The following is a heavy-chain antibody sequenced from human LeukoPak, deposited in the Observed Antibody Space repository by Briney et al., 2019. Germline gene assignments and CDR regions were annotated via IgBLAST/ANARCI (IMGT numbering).Heavy chain of an antibody. Sequence: PSETLSLTCAVYGGSFSGYYWSWIRQPPGKGLEWIGEINHSGSTNYNPSLKSRVTISVDTSKNQFSLKLSSVTAADTAVYYCARARVSYFDYWGQGTLVTVSS. CDR1: GGSFSGYY. CDR2: INHSGST. CDR3: ARARVSYFDY. D-gene: IGHD6-6*01. J-gene: IGHJ4*02. V-gene: IGHV4-34*01.